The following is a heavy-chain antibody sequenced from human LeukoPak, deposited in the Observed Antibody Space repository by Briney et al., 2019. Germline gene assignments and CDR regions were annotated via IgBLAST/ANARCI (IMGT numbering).Heavy chain of an antibody. Sequence: SAKVSCKASGGTFSSYAISWVRQAPGQGLEWMGGIIPIFGTANYAQKFQGRVTITADESTSTAYMELSSLRSEDTAVYYCARGGPSILVVVAAQYDAFDIWGQGTMVTVSS. CDR1: GGTFSSYA. CDR2: IIPIFGTA. CDR3: ARGGPSILVVVAAQYDAFDI. D-gene: IGHD2-15*01. V-gene: IGHV1-69*13. J-gene: IGHJ3*02.